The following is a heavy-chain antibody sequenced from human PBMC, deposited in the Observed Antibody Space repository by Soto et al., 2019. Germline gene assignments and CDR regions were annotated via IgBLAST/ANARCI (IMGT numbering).Heavy chain of an antibody. CDR2: INAGNGNT. CDR1: GYTFTSYA. V-gene: IGHV1-3*05. D-gene: IGHD2-21*01. Sequence: QVQLVQSGAEEKKPGASVKVSCKASGYTFTSYAMHWVRQAPGQRLEGMGWINAGNGNTKYSQKFQGRVTITRDTSASTAYMEQSSVKVHVTAVYQCARGGDPPCYYEGMDVGGQGTTDTVSS. CDR3: ARGGDPPCYYEGMDV. J-gene: IGHJ6*02.